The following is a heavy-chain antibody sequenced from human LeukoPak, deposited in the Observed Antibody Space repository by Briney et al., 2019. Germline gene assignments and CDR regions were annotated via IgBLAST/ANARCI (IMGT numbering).Heavy chain of an antibody. CDR2: MRHREGEK. V-gene: IGHV3-7*01. D-gene: IGHD3-16*01. CDR1: GFTVSSNY. J-gene: IGHJ4*02. Sequence: PGGSLRLSCAASGFTVSSNYMSWVRQAPGKGLEWVANMRHREGEKYYVDSVKGRFTISRDNAKNSLYLQMSSLRAEDTAVYYCARVLGAYSSVYGPDYYWGQGTLVTVSS. CDR3: ARVLGAYSSVYGPDYY.